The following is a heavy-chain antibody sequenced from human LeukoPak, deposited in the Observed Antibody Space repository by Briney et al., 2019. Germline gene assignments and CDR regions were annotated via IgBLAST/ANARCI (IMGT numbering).Heavy chain of an antibody. D-gene: IGHD3-22*01. J-gene: IGHJ2*01. CDR3: ARDYYDSSGYPEGYFDL. V-gene: IGHV4-59*12. CDR2: IYYSGST. Sequence: SETLSLTCTVSGGSISSYYWSWIRQPPGKALEWIGYIYYSGSTYYNPSLKSRVTISVDRSKNQFSLKLSSVTAADTAVYYCARDYYDSSGYPEGYFDLWGRGTLVTVSS. CDR1: GGSISSYY.